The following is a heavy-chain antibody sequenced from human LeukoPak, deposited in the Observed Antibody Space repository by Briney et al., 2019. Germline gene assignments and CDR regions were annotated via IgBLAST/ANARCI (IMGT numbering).Heavy chain of an antibody. Sequence: LGGSLRLSCAASGFTFSNYAMSWVRQAPGKGLEWVSGITTGGRPYYADSVKGRFTISRDNSKNTLFLQMNTLRPEDTAVYYCARDQVGDWGQGTLVTVSS. CDR3: ARDQVGD. CDR2: ITTGGRP. D-gene: IGHD3-16*01. J-gene: IGHJ4*02. V-gene: IGHV3-23*01. CDR1: GFTFSNYA.